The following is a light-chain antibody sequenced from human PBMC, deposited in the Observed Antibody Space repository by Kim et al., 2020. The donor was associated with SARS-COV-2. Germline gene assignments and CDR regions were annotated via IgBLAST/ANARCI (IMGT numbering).Light chain of an antibody. CDR2: GRN. CDR1: SLRRYY. J-gene: IGLJ3*02. CDR3: NSRDNTANVL. Sequence: SSELTQDPAVSVALGQTVKITCQGDSLRRYYASWYQQRPGQAPFLVIYGRNNRPSGIPDRLSGSTSGNTATLTITGAQAEDEADYFCNSRDNTANVLFGGGAKVAV. V-gene: IGLV3-19*01.